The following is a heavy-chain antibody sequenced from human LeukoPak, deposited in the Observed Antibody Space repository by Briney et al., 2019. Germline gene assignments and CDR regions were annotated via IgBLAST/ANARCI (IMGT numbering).Heavy chain of an antibody. J-gene: IGHJ4*02. D-gene: IGHD1-26*01. V-gene: IGHV3-23*01. Sequence: GGSLRLSCAASGFTFSNYAMRWVRQAPGKGLEWVSGISGSGDSTYYADSVKGRFTISRDNSKNTLYLQMNSLRAEDTDVYYCARVKYSGSYPHDYWGQGTLVTVSS. CDR3: ARVKYSGSYPHDY. CDR1: GFTFSNYA. CDR2: ISGSGDST.